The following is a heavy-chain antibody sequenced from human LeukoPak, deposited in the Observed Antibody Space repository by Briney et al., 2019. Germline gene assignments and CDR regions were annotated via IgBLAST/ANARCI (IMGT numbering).Heavy chain of an antibody. CDR1: GFTFSSYS. D-gene: IGHD3-22*01. V-gene: IGHV3-21*01. CDR2: ISSSSSYI. Sequence: GGSLRLSCAASGFTFSSYSMNWVRQAPGKGLEWVSSISSSSSYIYYADSVKGRFTISRDNAKNSPYLQMNSLRAEDTAVYYCARSEVYYDSSGYAYWGQGTLVTVSS. CDR3: ARSEVYYDSSGYAY. J-gene: IGHJ4*02.